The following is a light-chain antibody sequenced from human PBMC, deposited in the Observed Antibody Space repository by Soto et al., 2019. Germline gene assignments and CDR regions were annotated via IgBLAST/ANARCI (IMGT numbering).Light chain of an antibody. Sequence: QSALTQPASVSGSPGQSITVSCTGTKNNLGSYDLVSWYQKYPDKAPTLLIYEATKRPSGISDRFSGSKSGFTASLTISGLRAEDEADYYCCSLEGSNALVVFGGWTKLTVL. CDR2: EAT. CDR3: CSLEGSNALVV. CDR1: KNNLGSYDL. V-gene: IGLV2-23*01. J-gene: IGLJ2*01.